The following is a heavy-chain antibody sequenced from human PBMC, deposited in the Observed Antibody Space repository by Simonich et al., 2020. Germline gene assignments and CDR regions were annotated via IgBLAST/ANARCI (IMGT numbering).Heavy chain of an antibody. CDR3: ARGGLYFDY. V-gene: IGHV4-59*01. CDR1: GGSISSYY. Sequence: QVQLQESGPGLVKPSETLSLTCPVSGGSISSYYWSWFLQPPGKGLEWIGYNYYSGSPNNNPSLKSRVTISVDTSKNQFSLKLSSVTAADTAVYYCARGGLYFDYWGQGTLVTVSS. J-gene: IGHJ4*02. CDR2: NYYSGSP. D-gene: IGHD2-15*01.